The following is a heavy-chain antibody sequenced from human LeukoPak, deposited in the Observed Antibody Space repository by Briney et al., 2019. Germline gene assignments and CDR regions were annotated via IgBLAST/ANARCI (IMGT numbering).Heavy chain of an antibody. D-gene: IGHD1-26*01. Sequence: GGSLRLSCAASGFTFSSYWMHWVRQAPGKGLVWVSRIKSDGSTKSYADSVKGRVTISRDNAKNTLYLQMNSLRAEDTALYYCASGGIYYGAAFDFWGQGSLVTVSA. J-gene: IGHJ4*02. CDR3: ASGGIYYGAAFDF. CDR1: GFTFSSYW. V-gene: IGHV3-74*01. CDR2: IKSDGSTK.